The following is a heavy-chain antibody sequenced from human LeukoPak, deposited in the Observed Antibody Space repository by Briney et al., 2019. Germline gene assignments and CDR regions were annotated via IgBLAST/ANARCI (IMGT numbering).Heavy chain of an antibody. CDR3: ARGIVGTLDWFDP. V-gene: IGHV4-39*01. CDR1: GGSISSSSHY. J-gene: IGHJ5*02. Sequence: PSETLSLTCTVSGGSISSSSHYWGWVRQPPGRGLDCIGNIYYSGNTYYNPSLKSRVTISVDTSKNQFSLKLSSVTAADTAVYYCARGIVGTLDWFDPWGQGTLVTVSS. D-gene: IGHD1-26*01. CDR2: IYYSGNT.